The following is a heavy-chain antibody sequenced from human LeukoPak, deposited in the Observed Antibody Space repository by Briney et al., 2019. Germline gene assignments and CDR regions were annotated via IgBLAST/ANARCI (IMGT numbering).Heavy chain of an antibody. Sequence: SQTLSLTCTVSGGSISSGGYYWSWIRQHPGKGLEWIGYIYYSGNTYYNPSLKSRVTISVDTSKNQFSLKLSSVTAADTAVYYCARPMIVGDDAFDIWGQGTMVTVSS. V-gene: IGHV4-31*03. CDR2: IYYSGNT. CDR3: ARPMIVGDDAFDI. J-gene: IGHJ3*02. CDR1: GGSISSGGYY. D-gene: IGHD3-22*01.